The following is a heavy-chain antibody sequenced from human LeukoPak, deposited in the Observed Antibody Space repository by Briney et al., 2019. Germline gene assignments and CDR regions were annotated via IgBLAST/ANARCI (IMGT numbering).Heavy chain of an antibody. J-gene: IGHJ4*02. V-gene: IGHV1-69*06. CDR3: ARAVGASFDY. CDR2: IIPIFGTA. Sequence: ASVKVSRKASGYTFTSYYMHWVRQAPGQGLEWMGGIIPIFGTANYAQKFQGRVTITADKSTSTAYMVLSSLRSEDTAVYYCARAVGASFDYWGQGTLVTVSS. CDR1: GYTFTSYY. D-gene: IGHD1-26*01.